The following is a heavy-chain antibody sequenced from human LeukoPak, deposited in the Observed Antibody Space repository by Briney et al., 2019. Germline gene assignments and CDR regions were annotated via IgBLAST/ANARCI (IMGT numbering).Heavy chain of an antibody. J-gene: IGHJ4*02. CDR3: ARGPYCGGDCYFAY. V-gene: IGHV4-4*07. Sequence: PSETLSLTCTVSGGSISSYYWSRIRQPAGKGLEWIGRIYTSGSTYYNPSLKSRVTMSVDTSKNQFSLKLGSVTAADTAVYFCARGPYCGGDCYFAYWGQGTLVTVSS. CDR2: IYTSGST. D-gene: IGHD2-21*02. CDR1: GGSISSYY.